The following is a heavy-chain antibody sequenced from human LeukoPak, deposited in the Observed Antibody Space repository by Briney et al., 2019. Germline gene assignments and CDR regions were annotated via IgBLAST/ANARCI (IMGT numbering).Heavy chain of an antibody. D-gene: IGHD2-21*01. CDR1: GFTFSDNY. J-gene: IGHJ6*03. V-gene: IGHV3-11*04. CDR3: ARDPLLYYMDV. CDR2: ISSSGSI. Sequence: GGSLRLSCAASGFTFSDNYMSWIRQAPGKGLEWVSYISSSGSIYYADSVKGRFTISRDNAKNSLYLQMNSLRAEDTAVYYCARDPLLYYMDVWGKGTTVTVSS.